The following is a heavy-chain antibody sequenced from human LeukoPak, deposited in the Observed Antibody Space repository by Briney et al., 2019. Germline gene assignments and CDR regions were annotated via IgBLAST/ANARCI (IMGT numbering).Heavy chain of an antibody. CDR3: ARVRYSSGWYSVADY. V-gene: IGHV3-30*03. J-gene: IGHJ4*02. CDR1: GFTFSSYG. CDR2: ISYDGSNK. Sequence: GGSLRLSCAASGFTFSSYGMHWVRQAPGKGLEWVAVISYDGSNKYYADSVKGRFTISRDNSKNALYLQMNSLRAEDTAVYYCARVRYSSGWYSVADYWGQGTLVTVSS. D-gene: IGHD6-19*01.